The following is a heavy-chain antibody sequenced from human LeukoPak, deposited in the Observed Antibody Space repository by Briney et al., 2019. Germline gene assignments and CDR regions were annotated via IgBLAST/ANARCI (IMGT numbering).Heavy chain of an antibody. V-gene: IGHV4-34*01. CDR1: GGSFSGYY. CDR2: INHSGST. CDR3: ARLQDSSSWYGFLYYFDY. Sequence: SETLSLTCAVYGGSFSGYYWSWIRQPPGKGLEWIGEINHSGSTYYNPSLKSRVTISVDTSKNQFSLKLSSVTAADTAVYYCARLQDSSSWYGFLYYFDYWGQGTLVTVSS. J-gene: IGHJ4*02. D-gene: IGHD6-13*01.